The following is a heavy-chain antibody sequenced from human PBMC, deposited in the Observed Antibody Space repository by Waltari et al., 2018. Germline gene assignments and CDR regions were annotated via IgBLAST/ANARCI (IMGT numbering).Heavy chain of an antibody. CDR3: ARDEGDSSSWYGAFDY. V-gene: IGHV4-39*07. CDR2: IYYSGST. Sequence: QLQLQESGPGLVKPSETLSLTCTVSGGSISSSSYYWGWIRQPPGKGLEWIGSIYYSGSTYYNPSLKSRVTISVDTSKNQFSLKLSSVTAADTAVYYCARDEGDSSSWYGAFDYWGQGTLVTVSS. J-gene: IGHJ4*02. D-gene: IGHD6-13*01. CDR1: GGSISSSSYY.